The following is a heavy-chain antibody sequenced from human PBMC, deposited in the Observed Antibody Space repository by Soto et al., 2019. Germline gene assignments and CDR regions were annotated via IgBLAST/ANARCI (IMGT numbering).Heavy chain of an antibody. J-gene: IGHJ6*02. Sequence: SETLSLTCAVSGYSIASGYYWACIRQPPGKGLEWIGSIYHAGSVYYNPSLNSRVAMSLDTSDNHFSLKLTSVTAADTAVYYCARTFDYYGMDVWGQGTTVTVSS. CDR2: IYHAGSV. CDR3: ARTFDYYGMDV. V-gene: IGHV4-38-2*01. CDR1: GYSIASGYY.